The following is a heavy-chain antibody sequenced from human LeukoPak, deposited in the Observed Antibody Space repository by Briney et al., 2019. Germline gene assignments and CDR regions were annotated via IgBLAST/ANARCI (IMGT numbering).Heavy chain of an antibody. CDR2: IKEDGSEK. CDR1: GFTFSNYW. CDR3: ASGRQLGY. Sequence: GGSLRLSCAASGFTFSNYWMSWVRQAPGKGLEWVANIKEDGSEKYYVDSVKGRFTISRDNARNSLYLQMNSLRAEDTAVYYCASGRQLGYWVQGTLVTVSS. J-gene: IGHJ4*02. V-gene: IGHV3-7*01. D-gene: IGHD6-13*01.